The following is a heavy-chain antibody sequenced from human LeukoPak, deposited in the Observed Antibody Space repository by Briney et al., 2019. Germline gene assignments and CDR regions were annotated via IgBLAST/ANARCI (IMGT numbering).Heavy chain of an antibody. CDR3: ARGITGTTFDY. Sequence: PSETLSLTCTVSGGSISSGDYYWSWIRQPPGKGLEWIGYIYYSGSTYYNPSLKSRVTISVDTSENQFSLKLSSVTAADTAVYYCARGITGTTFDYWGQGTLVTVSS. CDR2: IYYSGST. V-gene: IGHV4-30-4*01. J-gene: IGHJ4*02. CDR1: GGSISSGDYY. D-gene: IGHD1-20*01.